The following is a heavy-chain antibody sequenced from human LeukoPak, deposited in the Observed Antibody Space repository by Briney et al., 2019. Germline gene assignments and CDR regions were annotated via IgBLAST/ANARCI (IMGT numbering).Heavy chain of an antibody. CDR3: ARLRPIVVVPAAIFIDY. Sequence: SETLSLTCAVYGGSFSGYYWSWIRQPPGKGLEWIGEINHSGSTNYNPSLKSRVTISVDTSKNQFSLKLSSVTAADTAVYYCARLRPIVVVPAAIFIDYWGQGTLVTVSS. CDR1: GGSFSGYY. J-gene: IGHJ4*02. V-gene: IGHV4-34*01. CDR2: INHSGST. D-gene: IGHD2-2*02.